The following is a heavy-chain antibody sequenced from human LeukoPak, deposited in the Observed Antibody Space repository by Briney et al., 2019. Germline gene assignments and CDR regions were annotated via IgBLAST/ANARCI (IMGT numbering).Heavy chain of an antibody. D-gene: IGHD5-24*01. Sequence: GSLRLSCAASGFTFSNYAMSWVRQAPGKGLEWIGYIYYSGSTNYNPSLKSRVTISVDTSKNQFSLKLSSVTAADTAVYYCAREAPPDGAFDIWGQGTMVTVSS. CDR2: IYYSGST. V-gene: IGHV4-59*01. CDR1: GFTFSNYA. CDR3: AREAPPDGAFDI. J-gene: IGHJ3*02.